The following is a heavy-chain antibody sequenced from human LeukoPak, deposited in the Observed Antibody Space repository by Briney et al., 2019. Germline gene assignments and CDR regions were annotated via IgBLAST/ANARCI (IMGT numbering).Heavy chain of an antibody. CDR3: ARVGEGAAKD. Sequence: SETLSLTCTVSGGSISTYYWTWIRQPAGKGLEWIGRIYTTGSTTYNPSLKSRVTMSVDTSRNQFSLKLRSVTAADTALYYCARVGEGAAKDWGQGTLVTVSS. CDR2: IYTTGST. D-gene: IGHD1-26*01. CDR1: GGSISTYY. J-gene: IGHJ4*02. V-gene: IGHV4-4*07.